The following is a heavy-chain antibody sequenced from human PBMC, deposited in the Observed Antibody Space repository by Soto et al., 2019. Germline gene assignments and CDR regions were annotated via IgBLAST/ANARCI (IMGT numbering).Heavy chain of an antibody. V-gene: IGHV4-39*01. CDR2: IYYSGST. D-gene: IGHD6-13*01. Sequence: WVRQPPGKGLEWIGSIYYSGSTYYNPSLKSRVTISVDTSKNQFSLKLSSVTAADTAVYYCARRAAARIDYWGQGTLVTVSS. CDR3: ARRAAARIDY. J-gene: IGHJ4*02.